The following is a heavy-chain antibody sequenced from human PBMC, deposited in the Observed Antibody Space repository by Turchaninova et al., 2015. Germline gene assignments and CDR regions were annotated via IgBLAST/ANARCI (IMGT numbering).Heavy chain of an antibody. D-gene: IGHD6-19*01. CDR3: ARETTPAGWHSLDY. V-gene: IGHV4-59*02. CDR1: GGSVDSYS. Sequence: QVQLQESGPGLVKTSETLSLTCTVSGGSVDSYSWNWVRQPPGKGLEWLGYISYGGATRYNPSLKSRLTMSLDAAKNPFALKLKSVTTADTAVYYCARETTPAGWHSLDYWGPGTLITVSS. CDR2: ISYGGAT. J-gene: IGHJ4*02.